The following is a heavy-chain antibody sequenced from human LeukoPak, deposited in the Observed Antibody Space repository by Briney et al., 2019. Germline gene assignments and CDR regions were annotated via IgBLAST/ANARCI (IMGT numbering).Heavy chain of an antibody. Sequence: SETLSLTCAVCGYSISCGYYWGRIRQPPGKGLEWIGSIYHSGSTYYNPSLKSRVTISVDTSKNQFSLKLSSVTGADRAVDNGVCYGGKGLIAAPGREFVSWGQGTLVTVSS. CDR3: VCYGGKGLIAAPGREFVS. D-gene: IGHD6-13*01. J-gene: IGHJ4*02. CDR2: IYHSGST. V-gene: IGHV4-38-2*01. CDR1: GYSISCGYY.